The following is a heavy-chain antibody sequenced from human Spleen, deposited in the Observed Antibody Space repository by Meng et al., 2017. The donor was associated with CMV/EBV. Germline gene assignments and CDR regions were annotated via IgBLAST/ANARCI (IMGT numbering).Heavy chain of an antibody. CDR3: ARDLIPRGVRGVIPYFDY. J-gene: IGHJ4*02. D-gene: IGHD3-10*01. CDR1: FTFDDYG. V-gene: IGHV3-20*03. CDR2: INWNGGST. Sequence: FTFDDYGMSWVRQAPGKGLEWVSGINWNGGSTGYADSVKGRFTISRDNAKNSLYLQMNSLRAEDTALYYCARDLIPRGVRGVIPYFDYWGQGTLVTVSS.